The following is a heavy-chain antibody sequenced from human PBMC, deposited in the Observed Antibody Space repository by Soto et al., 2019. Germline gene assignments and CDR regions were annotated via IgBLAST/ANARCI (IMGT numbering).Heavy chain of an antibody. CDR2: ISYDGRNK. V-gene: IGHV3-30*18. D-gene: IGHD3-22*01. J-gene: IGHJ4*02. CDR3: AQDTYYHDTSGYYTFYY. Sequence: GGSLRRSCAASGLTFSRYGMHWVRQAPGRGLEWVAGISYDGRNKYYVDSVKGRFTISRDNSKNTLDLQMNSLRVEDTAVFYCAQDTYYHDTSGYYTFYYWGQGALVTVS. CDR1: GLTFSRYG.